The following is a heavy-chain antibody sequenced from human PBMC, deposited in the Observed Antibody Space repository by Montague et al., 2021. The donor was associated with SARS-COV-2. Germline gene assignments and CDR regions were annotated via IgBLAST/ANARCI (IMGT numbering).Heavy chain of an antibody. CDR2: IYYSGNT. V-gene: IGHV4-31*03. Sequence: TLSLTCTVSGGSISSGGYYWSWIRQHPGKGLEWIGYIYYSGNTYYNPSLKSRVTISVDTSKNQLSLKMSSVTAADTAVYYCARSPEPMIILIITSLNWYFDLWGRGTLVTVSS. D-gene: IGHD3-22*01. CDR3: ARSPEPMIILIITSLNWYFDL. J-gene: IGHJ2*01. CDR1: GGSISSGGYY.